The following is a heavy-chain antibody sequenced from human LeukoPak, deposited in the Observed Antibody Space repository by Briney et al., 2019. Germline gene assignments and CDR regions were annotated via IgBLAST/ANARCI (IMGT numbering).Heavy chain of an antibody. J-gene: IGHJ4*02. V-gene: IGHV3-11*01. CDR2: ISSSGSTI. CDR3: ARDWSTNTAMVLDY. CDR1: GFTFSDHY. Sequence: GGSLRLSCAASGFTFSDHYMSWIRQAPGQGLEWVSHISSSGSTIYYADSVKGRFTISRDNAKNSLYLQMNSLRAEDTAVYYCARDWSTNTAMVLDYWGQGTLVTVSS. D-gene: IGHD5-18*01.